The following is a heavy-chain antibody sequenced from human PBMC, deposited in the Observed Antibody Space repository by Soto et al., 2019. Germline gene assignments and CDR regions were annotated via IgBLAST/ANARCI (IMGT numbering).Heavy chain of an antibody. V-gene: IGHV3-30-3*01. CDR2: ISYDGSNK. D-gene: IGHD6-13*01. CDR1: GFTFSSYA. Sequence: GGSLRLSCAASGFTFSSYAMHWVRQAPGKGLEWVAVISYDGSNKYYADSVKGRFTISRDNSKNTLYLQMNSLRAEDTAVYYCARDRVGSYSSCYYFDYWGQGTLVTVSS. CDR3: ARDRVGSYSSCYYFDY. J-gene: IGHJ4*02.